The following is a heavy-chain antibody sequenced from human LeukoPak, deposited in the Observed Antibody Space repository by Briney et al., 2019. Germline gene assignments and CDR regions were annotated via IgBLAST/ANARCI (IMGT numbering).Heavy chain of an antibody. CDR1: GGSISSSSYY. J-gene: IGHJ5*02. Sequence: PSETLSLTCIVSGGSISSSSYYWGWIRQPPGTGLEWIGSIYYSGSTYYNPSLKSRVTISVDTSKNQFSLKLTSVTAADTAVYYCARSPFDWLLYGRGWFDPWGQGTLVTVSS. V-gene: IGHV4-39*07. CDR2: IYYSGST. D-gene: IGHD3-9*01. CDR3: ARSPFDWLLYGRGWFDP.